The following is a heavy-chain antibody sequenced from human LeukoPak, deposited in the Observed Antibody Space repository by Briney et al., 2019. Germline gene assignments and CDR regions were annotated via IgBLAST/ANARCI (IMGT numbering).Heavy chain of an antibody. V-gene: IGHV3-30*02. CDR1: GFTFSSYG. CDR2: IRYDGSNK. D-gene: IGHD3-10*01. Sequence: TGGSLRLSCAASGFTFSSYGMHWVRQAPGKGLEWVAFIRYDGSNKYYADSVKGRFTISRDNSKNTLYLQMNSLRAEDTAVYYCAKDDGESGLRLYYYYYMDVWGKGTTVTVSS. CDR3: AKDDGESGLRLYYYYYMDV. J-gene: IGHJ6*03.